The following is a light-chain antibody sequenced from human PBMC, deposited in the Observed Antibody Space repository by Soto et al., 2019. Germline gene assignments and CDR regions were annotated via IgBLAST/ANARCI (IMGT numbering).Light chain of an antibody. CDR1: NIESRS. J-gene: IGLJ7*01. V-gene: IGLV3-21*02. CDR2: EDS. CDR3: QVWDSSSDRAV. Sequence: SYELTQPPSVSAAPGQTAKMTCGGTNIESRSVHWYQQKPGQAPVLVVYEDSDRPSGIPERFSGSNSGNTATLTISRVEAGDEADYYCQVWDSSSDRAVFGGGTQLTVL.